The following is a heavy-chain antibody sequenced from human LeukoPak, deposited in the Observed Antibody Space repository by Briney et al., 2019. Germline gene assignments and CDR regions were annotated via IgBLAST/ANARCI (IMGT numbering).Heavy chain of an antibody. CDR2: INHSGST. V-gene: IGHV4-34*01. Sequence: SETLSLTCAVYGGSLTDYYWAWIRQPPGKGLEWIGEINHSGSTNYSPSLKSRVTISLDTSNNQFFLKLNSVTAADTAVYYCAREDWYFDLWGRGILVTVSS. J-gene: IGHJ2*01. CDR1: GGSLTDYY. CDR3: AREDWYFDL.